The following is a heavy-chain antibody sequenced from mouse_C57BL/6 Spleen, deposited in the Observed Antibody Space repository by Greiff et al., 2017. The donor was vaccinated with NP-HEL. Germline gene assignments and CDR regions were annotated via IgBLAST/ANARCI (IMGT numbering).Heavy chain of an antibody. J-gene: IGHJ2*01. V-gene: IGHV5-17*01. CDR1: GFTFSDYG. CDR3: ARTTGTFYFDY. CDR2: ISSGSSTI. D-gene: IGHD4-1*02. Sequence: EVKLMESGGGLVKPGGSLKLSCAASGFTFSDYGMHWVRQAPEKGLEWVAYISSGSSTIYYADTVKGRFTISRDNAKNTLFLQMTSLRSEDTAMYYCARTTGTFYFDYWGQGTTPTVSS.